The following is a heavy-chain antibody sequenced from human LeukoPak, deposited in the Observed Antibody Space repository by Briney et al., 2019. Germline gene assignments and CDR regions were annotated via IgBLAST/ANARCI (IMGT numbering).Heavy chain of an antibody. CDR3: ARDRDDYVDY. CDR2: ISSSSSYI. D-gene: IGHD5-24*01. Sequence: GGSLRLSCAASGFTFSSYSMNWVRQAPGKGLEWVSSISSSSSYICYADSVKGRFTISRDNAKNSLYLQMNSLRAEDTAVYYCARDRDDYVDYWGQGTLVTVSS. V-gene: IGHV3-21*01. CDR1: GFTFSSYS. J-gene: IGHJ4*02.